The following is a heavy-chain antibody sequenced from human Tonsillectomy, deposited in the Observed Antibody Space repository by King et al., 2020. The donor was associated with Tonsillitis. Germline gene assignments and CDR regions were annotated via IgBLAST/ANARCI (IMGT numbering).Heavy chain of an antibody. J-gene: IGHJ3*01. CDR2: IDPSDSYT. D-gene: IGHD3-9*01. V-gene: IGHV5-10-1*03. CDR3: ARHAARYGDPDDALDV. Sequence: VQLVESGAEVKKPGGSLRISCQGSTYSFSSYWISWVRQMPGKGLEWMGRIDPSDSYTEYSPAFEGHATISTDWSSRTAYLQWSSLKASDTAIYYCARHAARYGDPDDALDVWGQGTMVTVSS. CDR1: TYSFSSYW.